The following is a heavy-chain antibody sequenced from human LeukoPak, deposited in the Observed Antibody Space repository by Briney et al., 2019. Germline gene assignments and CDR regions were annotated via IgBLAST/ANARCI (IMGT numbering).Heavy chain of an antibody. CDR3: ARFPGRKPTIFGPRRGSAFDY. J-gene: IGHJ4*02. Sequence: PSETLSLTCTVSGGSISSSSYYWGWIRQPPGKGLEWIGEINHSGSTNYNPSLKSRVTISVDTSKNQFSLKLSSVTAADTAVYYCARFPGRKPTIFGPRRGSAFDYWGQGTLVTVSS. CDR2: INHSGST. D-gene: IGHD3-3*01. V-gene: IGHV4-39*07. CDR1: GGSISSSSYY.